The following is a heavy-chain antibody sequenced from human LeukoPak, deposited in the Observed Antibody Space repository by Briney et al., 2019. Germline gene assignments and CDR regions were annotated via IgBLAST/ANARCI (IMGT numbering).Heavy chain of an antibody. Sequence: SETLSLTCTVSGGSVRSGGYYWNWIRKHPGKGLEWIGYLDYSGSTNYNPSLKSRISISTDTSKNQISLKLTSLTAADTAEYYCATQRDGHYNDDFDIWGQGTMVTVAS. J-gene: IGHJ3*02. CDR2: LDYSGST. D-gene: IGHD4-11*01. CDR1: GGSVRSGGYY. V-gene: IGHV4-31*03. CDR3: ATQRDGHYNDDFDI.